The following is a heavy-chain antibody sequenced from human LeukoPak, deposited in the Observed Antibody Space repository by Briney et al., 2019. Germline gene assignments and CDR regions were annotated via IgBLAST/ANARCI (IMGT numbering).Heavy chain of an antibody. J-gene: IGHJ4*02. D-gene: IGHD1-26*01. Sequence: SETLSLTCTVSGGSISSYYWSWIRQPPGKGLEWIGEINHSGSTNYNPSLKSRVTISVDTSKNQFSLKLSSVTAADTAVYYCARGDWGYSGSYFDYWGQGTLVTVSS. CDR2: INHSGST. CDR3: ARGDWGYSGSYFDY. V-gene: IGHV4-34*01. CDR1: GGSISSYY.